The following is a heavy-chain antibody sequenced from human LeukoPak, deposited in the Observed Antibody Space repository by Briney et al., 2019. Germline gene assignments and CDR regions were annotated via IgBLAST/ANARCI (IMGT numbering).Heavy chain of an antibody. V-gene: IGHV1-2*02. D-gene: IGHD3-22*01. CDR2: INPNSGGT. Sequence: ASVKVSCKASGYTFTGYYMHWVRQAPGQGLEWMGWINPNSGGTNYAQKFQGRVTMTRDTSISTAYMELSRLRSDDTAVYYCARVPLKNYDSSGYSTPSLDYWGQGTLVTVSS. CDR3: ARVPLKNYDSSGYSTPSLDY. J-gene: IGHJ4*02. CDR1: GYTFTGYY.